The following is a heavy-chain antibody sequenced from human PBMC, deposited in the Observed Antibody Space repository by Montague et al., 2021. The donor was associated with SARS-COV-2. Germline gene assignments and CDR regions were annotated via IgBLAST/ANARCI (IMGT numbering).Heavy chain of an antibody. Sequence: SETLSLTCSVSGGSFSSSSYYWGWIRQPPGKGPEWIGSIYYSGSTNYNPSLKGRVTMSVDTSKKQFSLRLCSVTAADTAVYYCARHLTYSDEVWGTNRYTPDYWGPGTLVTVSS. J-gene: IGHJ4*02. D-gene: IGHD3-16*02. CDR2: IYYSGST. CDR3: ARHLTYSDEVWGTNRYTPDY. CDR1: GGSFSSSSYY. V-gene: IGHV4-39*01.